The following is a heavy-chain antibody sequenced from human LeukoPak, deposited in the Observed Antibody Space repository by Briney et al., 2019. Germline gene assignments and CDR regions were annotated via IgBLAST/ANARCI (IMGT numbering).Heavy chain of an antibody. CDR2: IRYDGSNK. CDR3: AKPAYSSGWRPNYNWFDP. D-gene: IGHD6-19*01. Sequence: GGSLRLSCAASGFTLSSYGMHWVRQAPGKGLEWVAFIRYDGSNKYYADSVKGRFTISRDNSKNTLYLQMNSLRAEDTAVYYCAKPAYSSGWRPNYNWFDPWGQGTLVTVSS. V-gene: IGHV3-30*02. CDR1: GFTLSSYG. J-gene: IGHJ5*02.